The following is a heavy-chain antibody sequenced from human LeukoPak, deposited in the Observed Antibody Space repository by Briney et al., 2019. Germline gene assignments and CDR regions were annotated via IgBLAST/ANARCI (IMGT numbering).Heavy chain of an antibody. CDR2: ISSSSSYI. V-gene: IGHV3-21*01. CDR1: GFTFSSYS. J-gene: IGHJ6*02. D-gene: IGHD3-9*01. Sequence: GGSLRLSCAASGFTFSSYSMNWVRQAPGKGLEWVSSISSSSSYIYYADSVKGRLTISSDNAKNSLYLQMNSLRAEDTAVYYCARDPQYDILTGDYGMDVWGQGTTVTVSS. CDR3: ARDPQYDILTGDYGMDV.